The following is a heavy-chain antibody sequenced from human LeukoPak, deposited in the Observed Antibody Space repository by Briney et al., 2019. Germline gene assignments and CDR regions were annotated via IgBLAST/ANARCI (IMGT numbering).Heavy chain of an antibody. V-gene: IGHV1-3*01. Sequence: ASVKVSCKASGYTFTSYAMHWVRQAPGQRLEWMGWINAGNGNTKYSQKFQGRVTITRDTSASTAYMELSSLRSEDTAVYYCARGPTPFEPSDVYYYYYMDVWGKGTTVTVSS. J-gene: IGHJ6*03. CDR1: GYTFTSYA. D-gene: IGHD2-15*01. CDR2: INAGNGNT. CDR3: ARGPTPFEPSDVYYYYYMDV.